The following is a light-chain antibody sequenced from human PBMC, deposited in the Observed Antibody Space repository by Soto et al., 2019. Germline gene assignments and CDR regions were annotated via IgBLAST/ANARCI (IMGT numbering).Light chain of an antibody. CDR3: ATWDGSLPGEV. CDR2: DNN. J-gene: IGLJ2*01. CDR1: SSNIGNNY. Sequence: QSVLTPSPSVSAAPGQKVTISCSGSSSNIGNNYVSWYQQLPGTAPKLLIYDNNKRPSGIPDRFSGSKSGTSGTLDITGLQTGDEADYYCATWDGSLPGEVFGGGTQLTLL. V-gene: IGLV1-51*01.